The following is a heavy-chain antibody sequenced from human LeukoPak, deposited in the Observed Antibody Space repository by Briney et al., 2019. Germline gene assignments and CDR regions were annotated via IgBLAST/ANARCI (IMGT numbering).Heavy chain of an antibody. J-gene: IGHJ4*02. CDR2: INHIGRT. V-gene: IGHV4-34*01. CDR1: GGSFSGYY. Sequence: PSQTLSLTCAVYGGSFSGYYWSWIRQPPGKGLEWIGEINHIGRTNYNPSLKSRVTISVDTSKNQFSLKLSSVTAADTAVYYCARASRGYCSGDSCVYYFDYWGQRTLVTVSS. D-gene: IGHD2-15*01. CDR3: ARASRGYCSGDSCVYYFDY.